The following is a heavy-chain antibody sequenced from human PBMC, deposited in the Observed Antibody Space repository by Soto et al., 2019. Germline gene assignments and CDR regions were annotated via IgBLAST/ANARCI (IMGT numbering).Heavy chain of an antibody. D-gene: IGHD4-17*01. J-gene: IGHJ4*02. V-gene: IGHV3-33*01. Sequence: GGSLRLSCAASGFTFSSYGMHWVRQAPGKGLEWVAVIWYDGSNKYYADSVKGRFTISRDNSKNTLYLQMNSLRAEDTAVYYCARWLTYGDYEAYYWGQGTLVTVSS. CDR1: GFTFSSYG. CDR3: ARWLTYGDYEAYY. CDR2: IWYDGSNK.